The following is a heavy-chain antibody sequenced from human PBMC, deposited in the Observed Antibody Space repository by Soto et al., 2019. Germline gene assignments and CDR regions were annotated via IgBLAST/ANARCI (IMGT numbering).Heavy chain of an antibody. CDR1: GYTFTGAY. V-gene: IGHV1-2*02. Sequence: QAQLVQSGAEVKKPGASVKVSCKASGYTFTGAYIHWVRQAPGQGLEWMGCINPNSGGTEFAQKFQGRVNVTRDTSITTVYMEMNRLRSDDTGVYYCARDFTTRSYGVDVWGQGTAVTVSS. D-gene: IGHD3-10*01. J-gene: IGHJ6*02. CDR2: INPNSGGT. CDR3: ARDFTTRSYGVDV.